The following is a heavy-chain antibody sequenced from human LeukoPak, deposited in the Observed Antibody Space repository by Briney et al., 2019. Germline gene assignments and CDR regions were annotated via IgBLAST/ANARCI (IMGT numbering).Heavy chain of an antibody. Sequence: PGGSLRLSCAASGFTFSSYEMNWVRQAPGKGLEWVSYISSSGSTIYYADSVKGRFTISRDNSKNTLYLQMNSLRAEDTAVYYCAKGPRDGSITIWFDPWGQGTLVTVSS. D-gene: IGHD2-15*01. V-gene: IGHV3-48*03. CDR1: GFTFSSYE. J-gene: IGHJ5*02. CDR2: ISSSGSTI. CDR3: AKGPRDGSITIWFDP.